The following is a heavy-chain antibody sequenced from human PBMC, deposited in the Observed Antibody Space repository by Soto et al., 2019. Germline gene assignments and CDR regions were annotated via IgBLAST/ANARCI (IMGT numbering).Heavy chain of an antibody. V-gene: IGHV3-20*04. CDR1: GFIFDDYG. CDR2: INWNGGSI. CDR3: AREGGARRGFTL. D-gene: IGHD1-26*01. J-gene: IGHJ4*02. Sequence: EVELVESGGGVVRPGGSLRLSCAASGFIFDDYGMSWVRQPPGKGLEWVSGINWNGGSIGYGDSVKGRFTISRDNAKNALYLQMNSLRAEDADLYYCAREGGARRGFTLWGQGTLVTVSS.